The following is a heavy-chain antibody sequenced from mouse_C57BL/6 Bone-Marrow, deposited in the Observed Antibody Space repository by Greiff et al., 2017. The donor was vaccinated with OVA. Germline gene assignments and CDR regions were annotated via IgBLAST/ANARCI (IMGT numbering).Heavy chain of an antibody. D-gene: IGHD2-3*01. CDR2: IYPGDGDT. CDR3: ARHEDGYYASYFDY. J-gene: IGHJ2*01. CDR1: GYAFSSSW. Sequence: VQLQQSGPELVKPGASVKISCKASGYAFSSSWMNWVKQRPGKGLEWIGRIYPGDGDTNYNGKFKGKAKLTDDKSSSTAYMQLSSLTSEDSAVYFCARHEDGYYASYFDYWGQGTTLTVSS. V-gene: IGHV1-82*01.